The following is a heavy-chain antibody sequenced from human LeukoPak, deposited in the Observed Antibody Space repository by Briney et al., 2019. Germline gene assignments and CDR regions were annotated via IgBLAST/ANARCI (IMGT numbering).Heavy chain of an antibody. CDR1: GFTFSSHG. CDR2: ISGSGDYT. Sequence: GGSLRLSCAASGFTFSSHGMSWVRQAPGKGLEWVSTISGSGDYTYYVDSVKGRFTISRDNSKNTLYLQMNSLRAEDTAIYYCAKVTYGSGTYGAFDSWGRGTLVTVSS. J-gene: IGHJ4*02. D-gene: IGHD3-10*01. CDR3: AKVTYGSGTYGAFDS. V-gene: IGHV3-23*01.